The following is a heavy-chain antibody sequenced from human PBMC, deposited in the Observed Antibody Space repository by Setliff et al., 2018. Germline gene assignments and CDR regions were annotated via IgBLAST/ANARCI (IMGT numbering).Heavy chain of an antibody. CDR1: GGSISSSSYY. Sequence: SETLSLTCTVSGGSISSSSYYWGWIRQPPGKGLEWIGSIYYSGSTYYNPSLKSRVTISVDTSKNQFSLKLSSVTAADTAVYYCAGLYIVVVVAATPAWFDPWGQGTLVTVSS. CDR3: AGLYIVVVVAATPAWFDP. V-gene: IGHV4-39*01. CDR2: IYYSGST. D-gene: IGHD2-15*01. J-gene: IGHJ5*02.